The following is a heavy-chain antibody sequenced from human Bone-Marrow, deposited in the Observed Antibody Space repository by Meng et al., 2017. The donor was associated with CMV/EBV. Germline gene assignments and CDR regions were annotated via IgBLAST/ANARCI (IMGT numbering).Heavy chain of an antibody. CDR3: ARDDIVVVPAAINTPLYYYYYGMDV. V-gene: IGHV3-48*03. CDR1: GFTFSSYE. CDR2: ISSSGSTI. J-gene: IGHJ6*02. Sequence: GESLKISCAASGFTFSSYEMNWVRQAPGKGLEWVSYISSSGSTIYYADSVKGRFTISRDNAKNSLYLQMNSLRAEDTAVYYCARDDIVVVPAAINTPLYYYYYGMDVWGQGTTVTVSS. D-gene: IGHD2-2*01.